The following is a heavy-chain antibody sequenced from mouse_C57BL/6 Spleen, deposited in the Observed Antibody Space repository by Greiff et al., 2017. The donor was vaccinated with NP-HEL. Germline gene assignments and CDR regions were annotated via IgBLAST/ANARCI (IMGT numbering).Heavy chain of an antibody. CDR1: GYTFTDYY. D-gene: IGHD1-1*01. CDR2: IYPGSGNT. V-gene: IGHV1-76*01. CDR3: ARNYAAYAMDY. Sequence: VQLQQSGAELVRPGASVKLSCKASGYTFTDYYINWVKQRPGQGLEWIARIYPGSGNTYYNEKFKGKATPTAEKSSSTAYMQLSSLTSEDSAVYFCARNYAAYAMDYWGQGTSVTVSS. J-gene: IGHJ4*01.